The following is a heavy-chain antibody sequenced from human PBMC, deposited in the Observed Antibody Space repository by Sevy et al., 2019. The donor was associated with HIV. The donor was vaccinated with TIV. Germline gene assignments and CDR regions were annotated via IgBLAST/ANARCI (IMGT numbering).Heavy chain of an antibody. J-gene: IGHJ6*03. CDR1: GFSFSTYG. V-gene: IGHV3-30*02. D-gene: IGHD1-7*01. CDR2: IRHDGGNR. Sequence: GGSLRLSCAASGFSFSTYGMHWVRQVPGKGLEWVAFIRHDGGNRYYVDSVKGQFTISRDNSKNTLYLQMNSLRPEDTDIYYCAKDPRVKISGTTNYYYYMDVWGKGTTVTVSS. CDR3: AKDPRVKISGTTNYYYYMDV.